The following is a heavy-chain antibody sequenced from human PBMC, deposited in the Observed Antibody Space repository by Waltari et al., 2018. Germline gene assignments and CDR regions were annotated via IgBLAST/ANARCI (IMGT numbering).Heavy chain of an antibody. CDR2: INPKSGNT. J-gene: IGHJ4*02. V-gene: IGHV1-8*02. Sequence: QMQLEQSGAEVTKPGASVKDSCKASGYHFSDYDINWVRQATGHGLEWMGWINPKSGNTVSAQNFQDRVTITRDPSTSTVYMELSSLRSDDAAVYYCARVHYDFWSGYYIWGQGTLVTVPS. D-gene: IGHD3-3*01. CDR3: ARVHYDFWSGYYI. CDR1: GYHFSDYD.